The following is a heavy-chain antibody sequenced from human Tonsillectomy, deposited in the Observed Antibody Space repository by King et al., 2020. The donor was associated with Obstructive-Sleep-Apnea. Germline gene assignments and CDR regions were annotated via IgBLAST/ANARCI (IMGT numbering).Heavy chain of an antibody. D-gene: IGHD5-12*01. CDR1: GTSISDYY. J-gene: IGHJ4*02. CDR2: MYYSGNT. CDR3: ARHRGVEDYGGYGDYFDY. V-gene: IGHV4-59*08. Sequence: VQLQESGPGLVKPSETLSLTCTVSGTSISDYYWSWIRQPPGKGLAWIGYMYYSGNTNFNPSLKSRVTISADTSKIQFSLRLSSVTAADTAVYYCARHRGVEDYGGYGDYFDYWGQGTLVTVSS.